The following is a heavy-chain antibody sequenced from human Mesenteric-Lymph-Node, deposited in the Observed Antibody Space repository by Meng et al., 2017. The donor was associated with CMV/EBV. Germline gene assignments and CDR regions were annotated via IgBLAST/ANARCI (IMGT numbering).Heavy chain of an antibody. Sequence: SCEASVYTFPTSLVNWVRQAPGQGLEWLGWINTETGTPTYAQGFTGRFVFSLDTSVSTAYLQISSLKADDAAVYYCVRSVYRLGIIYWCQGTLVTVSS. D-gene: IGHD7-27*01. CDR1: VYTFPTSL. J-gene: IGHJ4*02. CDR2: INTETGTP. V-gene: IGHV7-4-1*02. CDR3: VRSVYRLGIIY.